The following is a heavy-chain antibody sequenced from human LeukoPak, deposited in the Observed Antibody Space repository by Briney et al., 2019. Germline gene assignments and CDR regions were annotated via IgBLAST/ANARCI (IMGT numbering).Heavy chain of an antibody. CDR1: GGSISSSSYY. J-gene: IGHJ4*02. Sequence: SETLSLTCTVSGGSISSSSYYWGWIRQPPGKGLEWIGSINYSGSTYYNPSLKSRVTISLDTSKNQFSLKLSSVTAADTAVYYCARQGFGSSYFDYWGQGTLVTVSS. CDR3: ARQGFGSSYFDY. V-gene: IGHV4-39*07. D-gene: IGHD3-16*01. CDR2: INYSGST.